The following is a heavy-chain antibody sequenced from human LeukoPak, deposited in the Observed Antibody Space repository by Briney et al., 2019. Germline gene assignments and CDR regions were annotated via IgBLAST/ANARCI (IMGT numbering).Heavy chain of an antibody. J-gene: IGHJ4*02. CDR3: ARDVSN. D-gene: IGHD2-8*01. CDR2: IGGSGSFI. V-gene: IGHV3-48*01. CDR1: GFTFRTYS. Sequence: PGGSLRLSCAASGFTFRTYSIIWVRQAPGKGLEWVSHIGGSGSFIYYADSVKGRFTISRDNAKNSLYLQMNSLRAEDTAVYYCARDVSNWGQGTLVTVSS.